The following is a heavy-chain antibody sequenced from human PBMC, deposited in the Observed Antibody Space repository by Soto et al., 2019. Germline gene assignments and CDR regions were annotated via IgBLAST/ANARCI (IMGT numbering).Heavy chain of an antibody. CDR2: ISSDSDTI. Sequence: QLVESGGGLVQPGGSLRLSCAASGYTFSTYSMNWVRQAPGKGLEWVSYISSDSDTISYADSVRGRFTISRDDATNSLYLQMNSLRDEDTAMYYCARLYYDYVWGQGTTVTVSS. CDR3: ARLYYDYV. V-gene: IGHV3-48*02. CDR1: GYTFSTYS. J-gene: IGHJ6*02. D-gene: IGHD3-3*01.